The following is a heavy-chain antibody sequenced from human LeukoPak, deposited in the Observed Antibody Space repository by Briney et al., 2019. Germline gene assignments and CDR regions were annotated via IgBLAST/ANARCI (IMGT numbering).Heavy chain of an antibody. CDR3: ARDRIVGMDV. D-gene: IGHD2-21*01. Sequence: PSETLSLTCTVSGGSISSYYWSWIRQPPGKGLEWIGYIYYSGSTNYNPSLRSRVTMSVDTSKNQFSLKLSSVTAADTAVYYCARDRIVGMDVWGKGTTVTVSS. CDR1: GGSISSYY. V-gene: IGHV4-59*12. CDR2: IYYSGST. J-gene: IGHJ6*03.